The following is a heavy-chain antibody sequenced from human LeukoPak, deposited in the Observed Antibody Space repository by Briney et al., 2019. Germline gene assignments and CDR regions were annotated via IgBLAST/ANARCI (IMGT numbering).Heavy chain of an antibody. V-gene: IGHV3-33*01. CDR3: ARDLDGAVAFDI. J-gene: IGHJ3*02. CDR1: GFTFSNYG. Sequence: GGSLRLSCAASGFTFSNYGMHWVRQAPGKGLEWVALISFDGSQKYYADSVKGRFTISRDNTKNSLYLQMNSLRAEDTAVYYCARDLDGAVAFDIWGQGTMVTVSS. D-gene: IGHD1-1*01. CDR2: ISFDGSQK.